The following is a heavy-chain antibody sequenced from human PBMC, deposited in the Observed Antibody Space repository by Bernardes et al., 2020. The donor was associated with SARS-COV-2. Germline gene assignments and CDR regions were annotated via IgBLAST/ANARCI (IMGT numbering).Heavy chain of an antibody. J-gene: IGHJ5*02. CDR1: GYIFTTFD. Sequence: ASVKVSCKASGYIFTTFDINWVRQASGHGLEWMGWINPNSGKIGYAQKFQGRVIMTRDTSLNTVYMELSSLTSEDTAVYFCARGQGWDSPATIDLWGQGTLVTVSS. V-gene: IGHV1-8*01. CDR2: INPNSGKI. D-gene: IGHD5-12*01. CDR3: ARGQGWDSPATIDL.